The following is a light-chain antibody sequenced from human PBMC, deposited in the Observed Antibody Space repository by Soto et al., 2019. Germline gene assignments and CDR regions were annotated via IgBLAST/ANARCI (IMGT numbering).Light chain of an antibody. Sequence: QLVLTQPPSVSGAPGQRVTISCTGSTIGAGYDVHWYQQVPGTAPKLLIYGNSNRPSGVPDRFSASKSGTSASLAITGLQAEDEADYYCQSYDSGTVVFGGGTKLTVL. CDR3: QSYDSGTVV. V-gene: IGLV1-40*01. J-gene: IGLJ2*01. CDR1: TIGAGYD. CDR2: GNS.